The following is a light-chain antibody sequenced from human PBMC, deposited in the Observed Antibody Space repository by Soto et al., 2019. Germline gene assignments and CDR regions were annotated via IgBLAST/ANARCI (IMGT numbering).Light chain of an antibody. Sequence: QPVLTQPRSVSGSPGQSVTISCTGTSSDVGGYNYVSWYQQHPGKAPKLMIYDVSKRPSGVPDRFSGSKSGNTASLTISGLQAEDEADYYCCSYAGSYTFMVFGGGTKVTVL. CDR3: CSYAGSYTFMV. CDR1: SSDVGGYNY. V-gene: IGLV2-11*01. J-gene: IGLJ2*01. CDR2: DVS.